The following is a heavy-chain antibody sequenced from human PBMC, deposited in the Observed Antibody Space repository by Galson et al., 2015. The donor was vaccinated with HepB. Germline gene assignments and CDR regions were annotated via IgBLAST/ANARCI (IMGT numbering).Heavy chain of an antibody. CDR1: GGTFSSYA. CDR2: IIPIFGTA. CDR3: ARVGGYSYGRPHYYYYYMDV. Sequence: SVKVSCKASGGTFSSYAISWVRQAPGQGLEWMGGIIPIFGTANYAQKFQGRVTITADESTSTAYMELSSLRSEDTAVYYCARVGGYSYGRPHYYYYYMDVWGKGTTVTVSS. V-gene: IGHV1-69*13. J-gene: IGHJ6*03. D-gene: IGHD5-18*01.